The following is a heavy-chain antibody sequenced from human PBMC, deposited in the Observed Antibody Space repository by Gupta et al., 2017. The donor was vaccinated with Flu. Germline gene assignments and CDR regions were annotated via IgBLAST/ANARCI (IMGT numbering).Heavy chain of an antibody. V-gene: IGHV3-33*01. J-gene: IGHJ4*02. Sequence: QVQLVESGGGVVQPGRSLRLYCAASAFTFRYYGMHWVRQVPGKGLEWVALIWYDGSSKYYADSVKGRFTISRDNSKNTLYLQMNSLRADDTAVYYCAREGGGYCSGGNCYVDYWGQGTLVTVSA. CDR1: AFTFRYYG. CDR3: AREGGGYCSGGNCYVDY. D-gene: IGHD2-15*01. CDR2: IWYDGSSK.